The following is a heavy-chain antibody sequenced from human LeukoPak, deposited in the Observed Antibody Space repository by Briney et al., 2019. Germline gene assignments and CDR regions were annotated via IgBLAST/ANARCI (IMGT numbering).Heavy chain of an antibody. V-gene: IGHV5-51*01. D-gene: IGHD6-13*01. CDR3: ARTIYSSRYYYCYMDV. CDR1: GYSFTSYW. J-gene: IGHJ6*03. Sequence: GESLKISCKGSGYSFTSYWIGWVRQMPGKGLEWMGIIYPGDSDTRYSPSFQGQVTISADKSISTAYLQWSSLKASDTAMYYCARTIYSSRYYYCYMDVWGKGTTVTVSS. CDR2: IYPGDSDT.